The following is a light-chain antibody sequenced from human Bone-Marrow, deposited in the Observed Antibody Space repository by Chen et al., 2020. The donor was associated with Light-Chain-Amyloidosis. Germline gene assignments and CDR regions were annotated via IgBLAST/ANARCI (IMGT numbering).Light chain of an antibody. CDR2: RDT. V-gene: IGLV3-25*03. CDR1: DLPTKY. CDR3: QSADSSGTYEVI. J-gene: IGLJ2*01. Sequence: SYHLTQPPSVSVSPGQTARITCSGDDLPTKYAYWYQQKPGQAPVLVIHRDTERPSGTSERFSGSSSGTTATLTISGVQAEDEADYHCQSADSSGTYEVIFGGGTKLTVL.